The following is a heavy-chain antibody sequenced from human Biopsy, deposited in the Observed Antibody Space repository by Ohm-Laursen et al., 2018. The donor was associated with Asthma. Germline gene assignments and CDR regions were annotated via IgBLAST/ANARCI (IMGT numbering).Heavy chain of an antibody. CDR2: ISYDGNHK. Sequence: SLRLSCAASGFMFRSFGMHWARQAPGKELEWVAVISYDGNHKFYEDSVKGRFTISRDNSKNTLYLQMNSLRTEDTAVYYCAKRRGYSGHDNDYWGQGTLVIVSS. V-gene: IGHV3-30*18. CDR1: GFMFRSFG. D-gene: IGHD5-12*01. J-gene: IGHJ4*02. CDR3: AKRRGYSGHDNDY.